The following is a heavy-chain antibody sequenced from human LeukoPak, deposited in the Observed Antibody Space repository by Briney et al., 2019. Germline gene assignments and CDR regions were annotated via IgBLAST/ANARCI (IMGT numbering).Heavy chain of an antibody. V-gene: IGHV1-69*01. J-gene: IGHJ4*02. CDR1: GDTGTFSSFA. CDR2: IFPIFATA. Sequence: SVKVSCKASGDTGTFSSFAINWLRQAPGQGLEWMGGIFPIFATANYAQKFQGRLTITADESTSTVYMELNSLRSEDTAVYYCARTDSYGYVHDYWGQGTLVTVSS. CDR3: ARTDSYGYVHDY. D-gene: IGHD5-18*01.